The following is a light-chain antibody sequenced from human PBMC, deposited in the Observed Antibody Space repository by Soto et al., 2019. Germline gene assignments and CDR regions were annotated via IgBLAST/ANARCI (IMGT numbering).Light chain of an antibody. CDR3: QQYDNLPT. V-gene: IGKV1-33*01. Sequence: IQMTQSPSTLSASVGDRVTVTCRASQSISSWLAWYQQKPGKAPKLLIYDASNLETGVPSRFSGSGSGTDFTFTISSLQPEDIATYYCQQYDNLPTFGQGTRLEIK. CDR2: DAS. CDR1: QSISSW. J-gene: IGKJ5*01.